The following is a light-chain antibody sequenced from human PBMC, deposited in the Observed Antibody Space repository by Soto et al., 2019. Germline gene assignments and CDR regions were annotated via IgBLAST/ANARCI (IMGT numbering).Light chain of an antibody. CDR1: SSDVGAYNY. CDR3: SSYTGSSTLWV. CDR2: EVS. J-gene: IGLJ3*02. Sequence: QPVLTQPASVSGSPGQSITISCTGTSSDVGAYNYVSWYQQHPGKAPKLLIYEVSNRPSGVSDRFSGSKSGNTASLTISGLQAEDEADYYCSSYTGSSTLWVFGGGTKVTVL. V-gene: IGLV2-14*01.